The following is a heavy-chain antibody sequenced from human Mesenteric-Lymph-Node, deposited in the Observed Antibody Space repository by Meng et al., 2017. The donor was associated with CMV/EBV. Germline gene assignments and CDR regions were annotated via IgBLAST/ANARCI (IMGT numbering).Heavy chain of an antibody. CDR1: GFTFSSYA. Sequence: GESLKISCAASGFTFSSYAMHWVRQAPGKGLEWVAVISYDGSKKYYADSVKGRFTISRDNSANTLYLQMNSLRAEDTAVYYCARRGLSGYSYGYGFYYYGMDVWGQGTTVTVSS. V-gene: IGHV3-30*04. D-gene: IGHD5-18*01. CDR2: ISYDGSKK. CDR3: ARRGLSGYSYGYGFYYYGMDV. J-gene: IGHJ6*02.